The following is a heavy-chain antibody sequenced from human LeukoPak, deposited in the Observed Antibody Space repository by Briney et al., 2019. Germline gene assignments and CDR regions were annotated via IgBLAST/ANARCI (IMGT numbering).Heavy chain of an antibody. J-gene: IGHJ4*02. D-gene: IGHD6-19*01. V-gene: IGHV3-30-3*01. CDR2: ISYDGRNK. CDR3: ARDVSVSSGSTFDY. CDR1: GFTFSSYA. Sequence: PGGSLRLSCAASGFTFSSYAMHWVRQAPGKGLEWVAVISYDGRNKYYADSVKGRFTISRDNSKNTLYLQMNSLRAEDTAVYHCARDVSVSSGSTFDYWGQGTPVTVSS.